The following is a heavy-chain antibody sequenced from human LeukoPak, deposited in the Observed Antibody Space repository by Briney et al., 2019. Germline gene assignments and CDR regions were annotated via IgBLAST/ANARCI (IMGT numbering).Heavy chain of an antibody. CDR2: ISPNSGDT. D-gene: IGHD1-14*01. Sequence: ASVKVSCKASGYTFPGYYIHWVRQAPGQRLEWMGWISPNSGDTNYSQKFQGRVTMTRDTSISTAYMELSRLRSDDTAVYYCACDQAQPFDYWGQGTLVTVSS. V-gene: IGHV1-2*02. CDR3: ACDQAQPFDY. J-gene: IGHJ4*02. CDR1: GYTFPGYY.